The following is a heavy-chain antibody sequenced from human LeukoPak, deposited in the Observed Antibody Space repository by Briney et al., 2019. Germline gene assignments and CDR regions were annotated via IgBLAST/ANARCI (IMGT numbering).Heavy chain of an antibody. CDR2: IHTSGST. V-gene: IGHV4-4*07. J-gene: IGHJ4*02. CDR3: ARVVLQQLEYYFDY. D-gene: IGHD6-13*01. Sequence: SETLSLTCTVSGGSISSYYWSWIRQPAGKGLEWIGRIHTSGSTNYNPSLKSRVTMSVDTSKNQFSLKLSSVTAADTAVYYCARVVLQQLEYYFDYWGQGTLVTVSS. CDR1: GGSISSYY.